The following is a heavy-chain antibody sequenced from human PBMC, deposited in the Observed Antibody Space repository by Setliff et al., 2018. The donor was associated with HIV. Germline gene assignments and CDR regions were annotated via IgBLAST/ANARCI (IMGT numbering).Heavy chain of an antibody. D-gene: IGHD5-12*01. J-gene: IGHJ2*01. Sequence: GSLRLSCAASGFTFSSYSMNWVRQAPGKGLEWVSSISSSSSYIYYADSVKGRFTISRDNAKNSLYLQMNSLRAEDTTIYYCARVPVMATITYWYFNLWGRGTLVTVSS. CDR3: ARVPVMATITYWYFNL. CDR2: ISSSSSYI. CDR1: GFTFSSYS. V-gene: IGHV3-21*01.